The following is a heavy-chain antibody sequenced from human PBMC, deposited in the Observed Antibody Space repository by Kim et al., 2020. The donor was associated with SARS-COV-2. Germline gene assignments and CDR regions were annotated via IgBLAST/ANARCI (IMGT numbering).Heavy chain of an antibody. CDR2: IDARDSYA. V-gene: IGHV5-10-1*01. CDR3: ARLFPSLTTDYSYYGMDV. J-gene: IGHJ6*02. Sequence: EWMGGIDARDSYAKYSPPFQGHVPISADKSISTAYLQWSSLKAPDTAMYYCARLFPSLTTDYSYYGMDVWGQGTTVTVSS.